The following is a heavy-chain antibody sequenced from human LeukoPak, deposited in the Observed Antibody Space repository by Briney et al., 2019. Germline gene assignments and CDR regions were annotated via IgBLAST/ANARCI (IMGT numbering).Heavy chain of an antibody. Sequence: GGSLRLSCAASGFTFSTYPMHWVRQAPGKGLEWVALISYDGSNKYYADSVKGRVTISRDNSKKTLYLQMNSLRAEDTAVYYCANLELGSGTEFDYWGQGTLVTVSS. V-gene: IGHV3-30*04. CDR2: ISYDGSNK. D-gene: IGHD3-3*01. J-gene: IGHJ4*02. CDR3: ANLELGSGTEFDY. CDR1: GFTFSTYP.